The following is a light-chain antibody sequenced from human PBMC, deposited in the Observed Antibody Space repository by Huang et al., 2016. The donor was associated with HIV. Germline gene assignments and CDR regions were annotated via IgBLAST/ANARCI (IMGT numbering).Light chain of an antibody. CDR2: GAT. V-gene: IGKV3-20*01. CDR3: QQYGSPPA. J-gene: IGKJ1*01. Sequence: EIVLTQSPGTLSVSPGERATLSGRASQRVSSSYLAWYQQKPGQAPRLLIYGATSRATDLPDRCSGSGAGTDFTLSISRLEHEDFAVYYWQQYGSPPAFGQGTKVEIK. CDR1: QRVSSSY.